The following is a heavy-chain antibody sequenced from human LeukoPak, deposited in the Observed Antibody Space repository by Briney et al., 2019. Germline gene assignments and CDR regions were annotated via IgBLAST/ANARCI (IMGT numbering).Heavy chain of an antibody. Sequence: GASVKVSCKASGYTFTGYYMHWVRQAPGQGLEWMGGINPNSGGTNYAQKFQGRVTMTRDTSISTAYMELSRLRSDDTAVYYCVVLGSSGYSYDAFDIWGQGTMVTVSS. J-gene: IGHJ3*02. CDR3: VVLGSSGYSYDAFDI. CDR1: GYTFTGYY. CDR2: INPNSGGT. V-gene: IGHV1-2*02. D-gene: IGHD3-22*01.